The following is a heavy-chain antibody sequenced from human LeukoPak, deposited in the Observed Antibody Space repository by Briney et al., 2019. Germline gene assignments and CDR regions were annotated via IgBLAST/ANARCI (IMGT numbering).Heavy chain of an antibody. J-gene: IGHJ4*02. D-gene: IGHD6-19*01. CDR1: GGTFTSNA. CDR2: FIPLLSIT. V-gene: IGHV1-69*04. CDR3: ARAITAVVLYYFDY. Sequence: SVKVSCKASGGTFTSNAITWVRQVPGQGLEWMGRFIPLLSITNYAQTFQGRVTITADKSTNTAYMELSSLRSEDTAVYYCARAITAVVLYYFDYWGQGTLVTVSS.